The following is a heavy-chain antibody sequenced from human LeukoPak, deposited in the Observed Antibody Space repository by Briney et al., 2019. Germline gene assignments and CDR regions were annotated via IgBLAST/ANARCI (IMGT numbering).Heavy chain of an antibody. Sequence: GGSLRLSCAASGFTFDDYGMSWVRQAPGKGLEWVSGINWNGGSTGYADSVKGRFTISRDNAKNSVYLQMNSLRAEDTALYYCARGEKAYCSSTSCSADAFDIWGQGTMVTVSS. CDR1: GFTFDDYG. V-gene: IGHV3-20*04. J-gene: IGHJ3*02. CDR3: ARGEKAYCSSTSCSADAFDI. D-gene: IGHD2-2*01. CDR2: INWNGGST.